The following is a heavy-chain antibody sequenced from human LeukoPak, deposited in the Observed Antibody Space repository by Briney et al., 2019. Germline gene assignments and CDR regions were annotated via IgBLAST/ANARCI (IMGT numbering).Heavy chain of an antibody. Sequence: SETLSLTCTVSGGSITSEGYRWGWIRQPPGKGLEWIGQIHYGWTTEYNPSLKSRATISADTSKTQFSLKLSSVTAADTAVYYCARGLRERTLRYSSSSEGLFDYWGQGTLVTVSS. D-gene: IGHD6-6*01. V-gene: IGHV4-39*07. CDR3: ARGLRERTLRYSSSSEGLFDY. J-gene: IGHJ4*02. CDR2: IHYGWTT. CDR1: GGSITSEGYR.